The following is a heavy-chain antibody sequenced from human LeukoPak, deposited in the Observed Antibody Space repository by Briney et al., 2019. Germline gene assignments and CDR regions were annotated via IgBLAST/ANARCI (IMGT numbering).Heavy chain of an antibody. J-gene: IGHJ4*02. CDR2: INQSGST. CDR1: GGSFSGYY. Sequence: SETLSLTCAVYGGSFSGYYWSWIRQPPGKGLEWIGEINQSGSTNYNPSLKSRVTISVDTSKNQFSLKLSSVTAADTAVYYCARGSIVVVPAVVGGLFDYWGQGTLVTVSS. CDR3: ARGSIVVVPAVVGGLFDY. D-gene: IGHD2-2*01. V-gene: IGHV4-34*01.